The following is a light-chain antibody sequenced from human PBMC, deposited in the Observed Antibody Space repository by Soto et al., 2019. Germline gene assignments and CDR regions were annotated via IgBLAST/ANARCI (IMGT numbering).Light chain of an antibody. CDR2: GAS. J-gene: IGKJ1*01. CDR1: QSVSSN. CDR3: QQYYTTPWA. Sequence: EIVMTQSPATLSVSPGERATLSGRASQSVSSNLAWYQQKPGQAPRLLIYGASTRATGIPARFSGSGSGTDFTLTISSLQAEDVAVYYCQQYYTTPWAFGQGTKVDIK. V-gene: IGKV3-15*01.